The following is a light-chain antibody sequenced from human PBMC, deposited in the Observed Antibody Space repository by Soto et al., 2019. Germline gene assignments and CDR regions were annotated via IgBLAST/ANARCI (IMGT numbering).Light chain of an antibody. V-gene: IGKV3-20*01. J-gene: IGKJ2*01. Sequence: EIVLTQSPGTLSLSPGERATLSCRASQSVSSSYLAWYQQQPGQAPRLLIYGASSRATGIPDRFSGSGSGTDFPLTISRLEPEDFAVYSCHQYGSSPPYTFGQGTKREIK. CDR1: QSVSSSY. CDR2: GAS. CDR3: HQYGSSPPYT.